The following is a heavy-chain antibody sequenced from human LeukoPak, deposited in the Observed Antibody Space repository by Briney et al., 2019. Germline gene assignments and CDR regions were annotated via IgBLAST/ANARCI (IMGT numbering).Heavy chain of an antibody. V-gene: IGHV3-23*01. CDR2: ISGSGGST. Sequence: AEGSLRLSCAASGFTFSSYAMSWVRQAPGKGLEWVSAISGSGGSTYYADSVKGRFTISRDNSKNTLYLQMNSLRAEDTAVYYCAKFGITMIVMDVWGQGTTVTVSS. D-gene: IGHD3-22*01. J-gene: IGHJ6*02. CDR3: AKFGITMIVMDV. CDR1: GFTFSSYA.